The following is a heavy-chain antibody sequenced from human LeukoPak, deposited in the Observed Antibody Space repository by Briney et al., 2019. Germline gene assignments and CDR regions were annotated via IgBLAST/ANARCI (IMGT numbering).Heavy chain of an antibody. CDR2: ISSSSYI. Sequence: PGGSLRLSCAASGFTFSSYSMNWVRQAPGKGLEWVSSISSSSYIYYADSVKGRFTISRDNAKNSLYLQMNSLRAEDTAVYYCARDGRFLEWSDNGVGYMDVWGKGTTVTVSS. CDR3: ARDGRFLEWSDNGVGYMDV. V-gene: IGHV3-21*01. D-gene: IGHD3-3*01. J-gene: IGHJ6*03. CDR1: GFTFSSYS.